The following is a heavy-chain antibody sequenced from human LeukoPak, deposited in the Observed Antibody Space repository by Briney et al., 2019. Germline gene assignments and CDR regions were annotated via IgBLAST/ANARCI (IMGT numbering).Heavy chain of an antibody. D-gene: IGHD1-14*01. Sequence: TGGSLRLSCAGSGFTFSTYWMSWVRQAPGKGLDWVANIKQDGTDKYYVDSVKGRFTISRDNAKNSLYLQMNSLRAEDTAVYYCARDNPIDYWGQGTLVTVSS. J-gene: IGHJ4*02. V-gene: IGHV3-7*01. CDR2: IKQDGTDK. CDR3: ARDNPIDY. CDR1: GFTFSTYW.